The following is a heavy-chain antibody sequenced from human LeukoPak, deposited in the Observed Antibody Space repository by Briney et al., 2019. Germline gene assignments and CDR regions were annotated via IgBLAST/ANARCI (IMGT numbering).Heavy chain of an antibody. CDR3: ARARTITIFGVVIHGDAFDI. V-gene: IGHV3-21*01. D-gene: IGHD3-3*01. J-gene: IGHJ3*02. CDR1: GFTFSSYS. CDR2: ISSSSSYI. Sequence: PGGSLRLSCAASGFTFSSYSMNWVRQAPGKGLEWVSSISSSSSYIYYADSVKGRFTISRDNAKNSLYLQMNSLRAEDTAVYYCARARTITIFGVVIHGDAFDIWGQGTMVTVSS.